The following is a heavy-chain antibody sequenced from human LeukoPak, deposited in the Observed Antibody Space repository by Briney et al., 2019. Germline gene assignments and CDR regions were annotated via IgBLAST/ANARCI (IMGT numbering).Heavy chain of an antibody. Sequence: GGSLRLSCAASGFTFSGYSMNWVRQAPGKGLEWVSIISSDSSHICDTDSAKGRFTISRDNAKNSLYLQMNSLRPEDTAVYYCVRGATAVTRHLDYWGQGTLVTVSS. CDR2: ISSDSSHI. D-gene: IGHD4-23*01. V-gene: IGHV3-21*01. CDR3: VRGATAVTRHLDY. J-gene: IGHJ4*02. CDR1: GFTFSGYS.